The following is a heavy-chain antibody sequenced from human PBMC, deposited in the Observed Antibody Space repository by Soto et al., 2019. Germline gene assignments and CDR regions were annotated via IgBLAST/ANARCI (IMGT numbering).Heavy chain of an antibody. CDR3: ARDAGTNLYYYYYGMDV. Sequence: SETLSLTCTVSGGSISSGGYYRSWIRQHPGKGLEWIGYIYYSGSTYYNPSLKSRVTISVDTSKNQFSLKLSSVTAADTAVYYCARDAGTNLYYYYYGMDVWGQGTTVTV. V-gene: IGHV4-31*03. D-gene: IGHD1-1*01. J-gene: IGHJ6*02. CDR1: GGSISSGGYY. CDR2: IYYSGST.